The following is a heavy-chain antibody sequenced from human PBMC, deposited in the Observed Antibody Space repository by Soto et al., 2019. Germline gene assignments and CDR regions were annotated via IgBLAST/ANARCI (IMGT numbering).Heavy chain of an antibody. V-gene: IGHV1-69*06. Sequence: GASVKVSCKASGGTFSSYAISWVRQAPGQGLEWMGGIIPIFGTANYAQKFQGRVTITADTSASTAYMDLSSLRSEDTAVYYCARGIATGQLDPWGQGTLVTVSS. D-gene: IGHD2-15*01. CDR3: ARGIATGQLDP. J-gene: IGHJ5*02. CDR1: GGTFSSYA. CDR2: IIPIFGTA.